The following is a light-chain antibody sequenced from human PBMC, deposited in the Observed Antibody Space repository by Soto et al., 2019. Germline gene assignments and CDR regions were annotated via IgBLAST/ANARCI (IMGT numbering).Light chain of an antibody. V-gene: IGLV2-23*01. Sequence: QSALTQPASVSGSPGQSISISCTGTSSDVGSYNLVSWYQQYPGKAPKLIIYEDTKRPSGFSNRFSGSKSGNTASLTISGLQADAEADYYCCSYARSDFSTLWVFGGGTKLTVL. J-gene: IGLJ3*02. CDR3: CSYARSDFSTLWV. CDR1: SSDVGSYNL. CDR2: EDT.